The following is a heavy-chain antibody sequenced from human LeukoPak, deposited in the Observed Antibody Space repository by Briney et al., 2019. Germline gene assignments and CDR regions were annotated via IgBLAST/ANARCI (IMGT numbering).Heavy chain of an antibody. D-gene: IGHD1-26*01. J-gene: IGHJ4*02. CDR2: ISDSGGST. V-gene: IGHV3-23*01. CDR1: GFTFSIYA. Sequence: GGSLRLSCAASGFTFSIYAMSWVRQAPGKGLEWVSGISDSGGSTYYADSVKGRFTISRDNSKNTLYLQMNSLRAEDTAVYYCARGLKSGSSTFDYWGQGTLVTVSS. CDR3: ARGLKSGSSTFDY.